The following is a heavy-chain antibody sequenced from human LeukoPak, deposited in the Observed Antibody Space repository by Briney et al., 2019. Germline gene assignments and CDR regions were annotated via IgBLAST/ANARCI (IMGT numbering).Heavy chain of an antibody. CDR3: TSFYETN. V-gene: IGHV3-74*01. J-gene: IGHJ4*02. D-gene: IGHD2/OR15-2a*01. CDR1: GFIFTKYW. CDR2: VNSDGSAT. Sequence: PGGSLRLSCAASGFIFTKYWMHWVRQAPGKGPVWVSHVNSDGSATSYADSVKGRFTISRDNAKNTVYLHMNSLRVEDTAVYYCTSFYETNWGQGTLVTVSS.